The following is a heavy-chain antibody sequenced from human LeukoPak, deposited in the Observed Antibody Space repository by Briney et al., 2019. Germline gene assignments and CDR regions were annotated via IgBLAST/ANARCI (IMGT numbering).Heavy chain of an antibody. CDR1: GGSICSSNW. Sequence: QASETLSLTCAVSGGSICSSNWWSWVRQPPGKGLEWVAFIRYDGSNKYYADSVKGRFTISRDNSKNTLYLQMNSLRAEDTAVYYCAKGDGDSSGYYLGYWGQGTLVTVSS. D-gene: IGHD3-22*01. V-gene: IGHV3-30*02. CDR3: AKGDGDSSGYYLGY. J-gene: IGHJ4*02. CDR2: IRYDGSNK.